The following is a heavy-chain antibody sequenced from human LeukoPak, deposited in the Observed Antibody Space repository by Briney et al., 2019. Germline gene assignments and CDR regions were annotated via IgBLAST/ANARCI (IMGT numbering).Heavy chain of an antibody. CDR1: GFTFSSYE. V-gene: IGHV3-48*03. D-gene: IGHD3-10*01. Sequence: GGSLRLSCAASGFTFSSYEMNWVRQAPGKGLEWVSYISSSGSTIYYADSVKGRFTISRDNAKNSLYLQMNSLSAEDMAVYYCARDPRSNGSGSYYPTSSFDYWGQGTLVTVSS. CDR3: ARDPRSNGSGSYYPTSSFDY. CDR2: ISSSGSTI. J-gene: IGHJ4*02.